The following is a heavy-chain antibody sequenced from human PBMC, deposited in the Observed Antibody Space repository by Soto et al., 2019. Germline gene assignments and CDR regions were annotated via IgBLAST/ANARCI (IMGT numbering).Heavy chain of an antibody. J-gene: IGHJ5*02. D-gene: IGHD2-2*01. Sequence: PSETLSLTCNVSDDSLSTYYWSWIRQPAGKGLEWIGRIYASGSTNSNPSLKGRVSMSVETSKKQFSLRMISVTAADTAMYYCARSAITRGGWFRXWGQGVLVTVSX. CDR3: ARSAITRGGWFRX. V-gene: IGHV4-4*07. CDR2: IYASGST. CDR1: DDSLSTYY.